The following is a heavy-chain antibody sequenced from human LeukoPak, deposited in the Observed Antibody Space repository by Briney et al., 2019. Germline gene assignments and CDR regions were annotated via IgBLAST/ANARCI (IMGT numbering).Heavy chain of an antibody. CDR2: INHSGST. CDR3: ARGIAAAGYSPDYFDY. Sequence: PSETLSLTCAVYGGSFSGYYWSWIRQPPGKGLEWIGEINHSGSTNYNPSLKSRVTISVDTSKNQFSLKLSSVTAADTAVYYCARGIAAAGYSPDYFDYWGQGTLVTVSS. D-gene: IGHD6-13*01. CDR1: GGSFSGYY. V-gene: IGHV4-34*01. J-gene: IGHJ4*02.